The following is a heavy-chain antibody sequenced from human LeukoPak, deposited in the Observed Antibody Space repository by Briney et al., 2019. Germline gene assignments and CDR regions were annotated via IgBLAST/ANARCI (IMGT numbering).Heavy chain of an antibody. CDR1: GYTFTSYA. V-gene: IGHV1-3*01. J-gene: IGHJ4*02. Sequence: GASVKVSCKASGYTFTSYAMHWVRQAPGQRLEWMGWINAGNGNTKYSQKFQGRVTITRDTSASTAYMGLSSLRSEDTAVYYCARMYSSGWYYFDYWGQGTLVTVSS. D-gene: IGHD6-19*01. CDR3: ARMYSSGWYYFDY. CDR2: INAGNGNT.